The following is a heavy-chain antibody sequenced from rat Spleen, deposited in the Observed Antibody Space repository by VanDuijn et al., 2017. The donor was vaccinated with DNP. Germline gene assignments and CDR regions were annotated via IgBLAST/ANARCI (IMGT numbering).Heavy chain of an antibody. Sequence: EVQLVETGGGLVQPGKSLKLSCIASGFSFNSYWMYWIRQAPTKGLEWVASISPSGGSTYYRDSVKGRFTISRDNAKSTLYLQMDSLRSEDTATYYCARPYGGYWYFDFWGPGTMVTVSS. D-gene: IGHD1-11*01. J-gene: IGHJ1*01. CDR2: ISPSGGST. CDR1: GFSFNSYW. CDR3: ARPYGGYWYFDF. V-gene: IGHV5-19*01.